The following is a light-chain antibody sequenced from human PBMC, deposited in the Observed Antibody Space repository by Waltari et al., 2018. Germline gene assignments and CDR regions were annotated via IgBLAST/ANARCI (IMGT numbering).Light chain of an antibody. CDR2: RNN. Sequence: QSVLTPPPSASGTPGQSLPISCSGSSSNIGSNYVYLYQQHPGTTPKLLIYRNNQRPSGVPDRFSGSKSGTAASLAISGLRSEDEADYYCAAWDDSLSAVVFGGGTKLTVL. V-gene: IGLV1-47*01. J-gene: IGLJ2*01. CDR1: SSNIGSNY. CDR3: AAWDDSLSAVV.